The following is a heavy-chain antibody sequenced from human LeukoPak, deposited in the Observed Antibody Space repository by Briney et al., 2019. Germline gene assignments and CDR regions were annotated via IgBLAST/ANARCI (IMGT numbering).Heavy chain of an antibody. V-gene: IGHV3-30*04. D-gene: IGHD3-9*01. J-gene: IGHJ4*02. CDR3: ARAGHHFDWLSTLGSYFDY. Sequence: GRSLRLSCAASGFTFSSYAMHWVRQAPGKGLEWVAVISYDGSNKYYADSVKGRFTISRDNSKNTLYLQMNSLRAEDTAVYYCARAGHHFDWLSTLGSYFDYWGQGTLVTVSS. CDR1: GFTFSSYA. CDR2: ISYDGSNK.